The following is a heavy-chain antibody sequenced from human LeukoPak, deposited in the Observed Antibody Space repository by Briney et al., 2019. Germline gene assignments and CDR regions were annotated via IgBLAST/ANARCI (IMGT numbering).Heavy chain of an antibody. CDR3: ARERSGSGYSGIDY. V-gene: IGHV3-13*04. CDR2: IDTAGDT. D-gene: IGHD3-22*01. J-gene: IGHJ4*02. CDR1: GFIFSSYD. Sequence: GGSLRLSCAASGFIFSSYDMHWVRQTTGKGLEWVSAIDTAGDTYYPGSVKGRFTISRENAKNSLYLQINSLRAGDTAVCYCARERSGSGYSGIDYWGQGTLVTVSS.